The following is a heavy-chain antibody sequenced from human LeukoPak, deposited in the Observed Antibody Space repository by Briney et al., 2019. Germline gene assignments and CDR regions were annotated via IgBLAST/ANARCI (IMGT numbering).Heavy chain of an antibody. CDR2: IYYSGST. D-gene: IGHD3-10*01. Sequence: PSETLSLTCTVSGGSISSYYWSWIRQPPGKGLEWIGYIYYSGSTNYNPSLKSRVNISVDTSKNQFSLKLSSVTAADTAVYYCARAVLRRHYYGSGSYFDYWGQGTLVTVSS. J-gene: IGHJ4*02. V-gene: IGHV4-59*01. CDR3: ARAVLRRHYYGSGSYFDY. CDR1: GGSISSYY.